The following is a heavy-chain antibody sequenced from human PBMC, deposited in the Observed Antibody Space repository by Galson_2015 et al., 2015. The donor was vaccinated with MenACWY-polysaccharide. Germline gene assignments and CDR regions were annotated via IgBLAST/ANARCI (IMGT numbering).Heavy chain of an antibody. J-gene: IGHJ4*02. CDR1: GYSISSGYY. V-gene: IGHV4-38-2*01. Sequence: VKPSETLSLTCAVSGYSISSGYYWGWIRQPPGKGLEWIGSIYHSGSTYYNPSLKSRVTISVDTSKNQFSLKLSSVTAADTAVYYCARVEKYSGSYYILHWGQGTLVTVSS. CDR3: ARVEKYSGSYYILH. D-gene: IGHD1-26*01. CDR2: IYHSGST.